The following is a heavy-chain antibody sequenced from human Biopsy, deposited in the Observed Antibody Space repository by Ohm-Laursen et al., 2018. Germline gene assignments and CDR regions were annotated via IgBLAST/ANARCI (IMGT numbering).Heavy chain of an antibody. CDR1: GFTVSRNY. V-gene: IGHV3-11*01. J-gene: IGHJ4*02. Sequence: SLRLSCAASGFTVSRNYMTWIRQAPGKGLEWLSYISGSGVTKMYADSVKGRFTVSRDNAKNSLYLEMNNLTVEDTAVYYCATDGAGSYNENWGQGTLVSVSS. D-gene: IGHD3-10*01. CDR3: ATDGAGSYNEN. CDR2: ISGSGVTK.